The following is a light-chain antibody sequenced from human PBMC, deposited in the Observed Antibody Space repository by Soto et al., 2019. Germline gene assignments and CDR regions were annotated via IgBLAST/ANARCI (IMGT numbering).Light chain of an antibody. CDR3: SSYTSSSFVA. CDR2: EVS. V-gene: IGLV2-14*01. CDR1: SSDVGGYNY. J-gene: IGLJ2*01. Sequence: QSALTQPASVSGSPGQSITISCTGTSSDVGGYNYVSWYQHHPGKAPKLMIFEVSNRPSGVSVRFSASKSGNTASLTISGLQAEDEADYYCSSYTSSSFVAFGRGTKLTVL.